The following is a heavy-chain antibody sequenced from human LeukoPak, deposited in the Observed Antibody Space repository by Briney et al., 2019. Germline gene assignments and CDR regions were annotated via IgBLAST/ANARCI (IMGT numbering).Heavy chain of an antibody. Sequence: SETLSLTCAVYGGSFSGYYWSWIRKPPGKGLEWIGEINHSGSTNYNPSLKSRVTISVDTSKNQFSLKLSSVTAADTAVYYCARGVETTVTPGWFDPWGQGTLVTVSS. J-gene: IGHJ5*02. CDR2: INHSGST. CDR3: ARGVETTVTPGWFDP. V-gene: IGHV4-34*01. D-gene: IGHD4-17*01. CDR1: GGSFSGYY.